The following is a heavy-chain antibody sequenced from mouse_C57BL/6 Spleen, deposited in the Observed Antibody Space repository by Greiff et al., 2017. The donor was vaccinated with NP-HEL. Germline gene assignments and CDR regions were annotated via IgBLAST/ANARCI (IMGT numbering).Heavy chain of an antibody. J-gene: IGHJ2*01. CDR2: INPGSGGT. Sequence: VQLQQSGAELVRPGTSVKVSCKASGYAFTNYLIEWVKQRPGQGLEWIGGINPGSGGTNYNEKFKGKATLTADKSSSTAYMQLSSLTSEDSAVYFCARDSSGYVRDYWGQGTTLTVSS. V-gene: IGHV1-54*01. CDR1: GYAFTNYL. D-gene: IGHD3-2*02. CDR3: ARDSSGYVRDY.